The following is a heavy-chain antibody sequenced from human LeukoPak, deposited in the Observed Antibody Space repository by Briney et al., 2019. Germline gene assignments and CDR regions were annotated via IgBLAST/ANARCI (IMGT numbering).Heavy chain of an antibody. V-gene: IGHV3-48*03. CDR2: ISSSGSTI. J-gene: IGHJ5*02. CDR1: GFTFSSYE. Sequence: GGSLRLSCAASGFTFSSYEMNWVRQAPGKGREWVSYISSSGSTIYYSDSVKGRFTISRDNAKKSLYLQMNSLRAEDTAVYYCARVVSSGYHNWFGPWGQGTLVTVSS. D-gene: IGHD3-22*01. CDR3: ARVVSSGYHNWFGP.